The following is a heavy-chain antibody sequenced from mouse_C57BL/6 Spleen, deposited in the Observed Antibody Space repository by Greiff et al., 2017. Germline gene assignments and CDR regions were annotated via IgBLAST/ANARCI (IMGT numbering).Heavy chain of an antibody. CDR1: GYAFRSYW. CDR3: ARGEGLAWFAY. CDR2: IYPGDGDT. Sequence: VQLQQSGAELVKPGASVKISCKASGYAFRSYWMNWVKQRPGKGLEWIGQIYPGDGDTNYNGTFKGKATLTADKSSSPAYMQLSSLTSEHSAVYFCARGEGLAWFAYGGQGTLVTVSA. V-gene: IGHV1-80*01. D-gene: IGHD3-3*01. J-gene: IGHJ3*01.